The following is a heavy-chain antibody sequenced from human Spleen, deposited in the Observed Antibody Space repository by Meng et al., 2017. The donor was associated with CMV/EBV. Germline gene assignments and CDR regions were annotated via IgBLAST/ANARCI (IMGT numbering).Heavy chain of an antibody. D-gene: IGHD2-15*01. CDR1: GFTSSDYD. V-gene: IGHV3-30*02. J-gene: IGHJ4*02. Sequence: GGSLRLSCAASGFTSSDYDMHWVRQAPGKGLNWVAFIRYDGTNKYYADSMKGRFTISRDNSKSTLYLQMNTLRPDDTAVYFCAMVGATRGYYFDYWGRGTLVTVSS. CDR2: IRYDGTNK. CDR3: AMVGATRGYYFDY.